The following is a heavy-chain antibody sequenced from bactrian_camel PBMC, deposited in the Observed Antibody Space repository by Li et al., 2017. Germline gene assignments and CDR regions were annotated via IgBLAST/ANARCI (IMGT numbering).Heavy chain of an antibody. J-gene: IGHJ4*01. CDR1: GYTYNRNC. CDR2: IDSDGDT. Sequence: QLVESGGGSVQAGGSLRLSCAASGYTYNRNCIAWFRLSSGKEREAVADIDSDGDTTYADSVKGRFTISKDNAKNTLYLQMNNLKTEDTAVYYCAPAGRSYVDIKCRARLGQGTQVTVS. D-gene: IGHD6*01. V-gene: IGHV3S53*01.